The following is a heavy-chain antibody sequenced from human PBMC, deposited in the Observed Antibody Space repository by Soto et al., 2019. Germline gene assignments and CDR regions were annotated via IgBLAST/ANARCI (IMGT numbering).Heavy chain of an antibody. CDR1: GGTLSSYA. J-gene: IGHJ2*01. CDR3: ARAVTTPWYFDL. Sequence: QVQLVQSGAEVKKPGSSVKVSCKASGGTLSSYAISWVRQAPGQGLEWMGRISPIFGTADYAQKFQGRVTITADESTSTAYMELSSLRSEDTAVYYCARAVTTPWYFDLWGRGTLVTVSS. V-gene: IGHV1-69*15. D-gene: IGHD4-17*01. CDR2: ISPIFGTA.